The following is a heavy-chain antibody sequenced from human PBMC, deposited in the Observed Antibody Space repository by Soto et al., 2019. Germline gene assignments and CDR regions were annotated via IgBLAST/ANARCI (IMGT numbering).Heavy chain of an antibody. V-gene: IGHV4-4*02. CDR2: IYHSGST. J-gene: IGHJ5*02. CDR1: GGSISSSNW. CDR3: ARDYMVRGVMRWFDP. D-gene: IGHD3-10*01. Sequence: QVQLQESGPGLVKPSGTLSLTCAVSGGSISSSNWWSWVRQPPGKGLEWIGEIYHSGSTNYNPSLKSRVTISVDKSKNQCALKLSSVTAADTAVYYCARDYMVRGVMRWFDPWGQGTLVTVSS.